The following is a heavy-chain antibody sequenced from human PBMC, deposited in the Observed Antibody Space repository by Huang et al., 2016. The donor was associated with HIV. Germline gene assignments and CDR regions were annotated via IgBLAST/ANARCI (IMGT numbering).Heavy chain of an antibody. J-gene: IGHJ4*02. D-gene: IGHD3-22*01. Sequence: QVQLVQSGAEVKKPGSSVTVSCKASGGSFRNFAIGWVRQAPGQGLEWMGGIIPTHGTGNYGQKFQGRVTIIADESTSTAYMELSSLRSEDTAVYYCATVDYYDTSGPQRGYFDNWGQGTLVTVSS. CDR2: IIPTHGTG. CDR3: ATVDYYDTSGPQRGYFDN. CDR1: GGSFRNFA. V-gene: IGHV1-69*01.